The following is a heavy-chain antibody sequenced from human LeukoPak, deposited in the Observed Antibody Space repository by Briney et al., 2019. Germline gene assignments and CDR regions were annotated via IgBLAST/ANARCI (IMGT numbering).Heavy chain of an antibody. J-gene: IGHJ6*03. CDR2: ISGSGGST. Sequence: GGSLRLSCAASGFTFSSYAMSWVRQAPGKGLEWVSAISGSGGSTYYADSVKGRFTISRDNSKNTLYLQMNSLRAEDTAVYYCAKRYDFWGGSQGHYYYYMDVWGKGTTVTVSS. CDR1: GFTFSSYA. CDR3: AKRYDFWGGSQGHYYYYMDV. V-gene: IGHV3-23*01. D-gene: IGHD3-3*01.